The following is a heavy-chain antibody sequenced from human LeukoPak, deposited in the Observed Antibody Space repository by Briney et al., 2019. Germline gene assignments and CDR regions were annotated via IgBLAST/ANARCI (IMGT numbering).Heavy chain of an antibody. D-gene: IGHD2-2*01. CDR1: GGSISSYY. J-gene: IGHJ5*02. V-gene: IGHV4-59*06. Sequence: SETLSLTCTVSGGSISSYYWSWIRQPPGKGLEWIGYIYYSGSTYYNPSLKSRVTISVDTSKNQFSLKLSSVTAADTAVYYCARGARDIVVVPAAMSWFDPWGQGTLVTVSS. CDR2: IYYSGST. CDR3: ARGARDIVVVPAAMSWFDP.